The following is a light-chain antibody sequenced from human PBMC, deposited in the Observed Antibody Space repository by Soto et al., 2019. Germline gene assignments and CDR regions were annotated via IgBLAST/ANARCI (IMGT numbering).Light chain of an antibody. J-gene: IGKJ2*01. CDR1: QSISSY. CDR3: QQSFSKFLYT. CDR2: AAS. V-gene: IGKV1-39*01. Sequence: DIQMTQSPSSLSASVGDRVTITCRASQSISSYLIWSQQKPGKAPKLLIYAASSLQSGVPSRFSGSGSGTDFTLTISSLQPEDFATYYCQQSFSKFLYTFGQGTKLEIK.